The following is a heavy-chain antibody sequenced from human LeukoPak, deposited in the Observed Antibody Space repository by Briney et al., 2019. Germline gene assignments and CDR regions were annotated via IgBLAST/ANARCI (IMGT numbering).Heavy chain of an antibody. CDR2: IYTSGST. CDR1: GGSISRYH. Sequence: KPSETLSLTCTVSGGSISRYHWSWIRQPAGKGLEWIGRIYTSGSTNYNPSLKSRITISKDTSKNQFSLKLTSVTAADTGVYYCARSRSRGYSGDFDCWGQGTLVTVSS. CDR3: ARSRSRGYSGDFDC. V-gene: IGHV4-4*07. D-gene: IGHD5-12*01. J-gene: IGHJ4*02.